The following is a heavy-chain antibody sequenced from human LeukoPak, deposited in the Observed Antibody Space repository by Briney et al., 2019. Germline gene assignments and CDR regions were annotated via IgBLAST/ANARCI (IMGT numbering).Heavy chain of an antibody. CDR1: GGSISSYY. Sequence: TSETLSLTCTVSGGSISSYYWSWIRQPPGKGLEWIGYIYYSGSTNYNPSLKSRVTISVDTSKNQFSLKLSSVTAADTAVYYCARNGVPGYCSSTSCYTIFDYWGQGTLVTVSS. D-gene: IGHD2-2*02. CDR2: IYYSGST. V-gene: IGHV4-59*01. J-gene: IGHJ4*02. CDR3: ARNGVPGYCSSTSCYTIFDY.